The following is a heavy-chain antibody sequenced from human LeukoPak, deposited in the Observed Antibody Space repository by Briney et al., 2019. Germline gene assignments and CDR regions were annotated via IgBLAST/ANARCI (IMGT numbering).Heavy chain of an antibody. D-gene: IGHD3-22*01. CDR1: GGTFSSYA. Sequence: ASVKVSCKASGGTFSSYAISWVRQAPGQGLEWMGGIIPIFGTANYAQKFQGRVTITADKSTSTAYMELSSLRSEDTAVYYCARATSRGGAYYDSSGYYYSGEGDYFDYWGQGTLVTVSS. J-gene: IGHJ4*02. CDR3: ARATSRGGAYYDSSGYYYSGEGDYFDY. CDR2: IIPIFGTA. V-gene: IGHV1-69*06.